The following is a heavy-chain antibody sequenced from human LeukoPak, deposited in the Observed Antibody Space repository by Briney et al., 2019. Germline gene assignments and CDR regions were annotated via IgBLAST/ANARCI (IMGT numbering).Heavy chain of an antibody. CDR3: ARDGQQQIDYYMDV. Sequence: ASVKVSCKASGGTFSSYAISWVRQAPGQGLEWMGGIIPIFGTANYAQKFQGRVTITTDESTSTAYMELSSLRSEDTAVYYCARDGQQQIDYYMDVWGKGTTATVSS. CDR1: GGTFSSYA. V-gene: IGHV1-69*05. D-gene: IGHD6-13*01. J-gene: IGHJ6*03. CDR2: IIPIFGTA.